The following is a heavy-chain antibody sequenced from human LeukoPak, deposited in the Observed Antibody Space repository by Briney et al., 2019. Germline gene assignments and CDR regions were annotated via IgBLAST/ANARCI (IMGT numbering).Heavy chain of an antibody. D-gene: IGHD3-22*01. CDR3: ARDPSGYFNY. V-gene: IGHV4-61*01. Sequence: SETLSLTCTVSGGSVSSGNYYWSWIRQPPGKGLDWIGYIYYSGSTNYDPSLKSRVTISVDTSKNQFSLRLSSVTAADTAVYYCARDPSGYFNYWGQGTLATVSS. J-gene: IGHJ4*02. CDR2: IYYSGST. CDR1: GGSVSSGNYY.